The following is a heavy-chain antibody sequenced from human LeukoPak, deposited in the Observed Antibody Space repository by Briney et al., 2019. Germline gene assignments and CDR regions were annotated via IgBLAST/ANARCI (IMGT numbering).Heavy chain of an antibody. D-gene: IGHD1-26*01. J-gene: IGHJ4*02. V-gene: IGHV4-59*01. CDR2: IYYSGST. CDR1: GGSISSYY. CDR3: AREDRSGSQSYYLDY. Sequence: SETLSLTCTVSGGSISSYYWSWIRQPPGKGLEWIGYIYYSGSTNYNPSLKSRVTISVDTSKNQFSLKLSSVTAADTAVYYCAREDRSGSQSYYLDYWGQGTLVTVSS.